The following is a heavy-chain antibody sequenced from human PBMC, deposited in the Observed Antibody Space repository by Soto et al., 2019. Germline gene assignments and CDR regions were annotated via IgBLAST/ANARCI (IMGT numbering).Heavy chain of an antibody. CDR2: IYHSGST. J-gene: IGHJ4*02. Sequence: QVQLQESGPGLVKPLQTLSLTCTVSGSSISSGSYYWSWIRQHPGKGLEWIGYIYHSGSTYYNPSLKSRATISLDTSKNQFSLKLSSVTAADTAVYYCARDYMAVVDWGQGTLVTVSS. D-gene: IGHD2-15*01. V-gene: IGHV4-31*03. CDR3: ARDYMAVVD. CDR1: GSSISSGSYY.